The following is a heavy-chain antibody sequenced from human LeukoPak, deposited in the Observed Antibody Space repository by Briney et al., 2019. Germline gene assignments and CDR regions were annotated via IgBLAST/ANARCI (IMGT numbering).Heavy chain of an antibody. CDR3: ARGTLLNYFDY. V-gene: IGHV4-31*01. CDR2: IKYNGDT. CDR1: GDSISSGGFY. Sequence: SETLSLTCTVSGDSISSGGFYWSWIRQRSGKGLEWVAYIKYNGDTFYNPSLKRLLTISREASKNLFSLILTSVTAAGSALYFCARGTLLNYFDYWGQGALVTVSS. J-gene: IGHJ4*02. D-gene: IGHD3/OR15-3a*01.